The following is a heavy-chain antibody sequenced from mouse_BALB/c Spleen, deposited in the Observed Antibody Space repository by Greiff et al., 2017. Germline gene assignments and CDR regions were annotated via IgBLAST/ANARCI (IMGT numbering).Heavy chain of an antibody. CDR1: GYTFTSYW. Sequence: QVQLQQSGAELAKPGASVQMSCKASGYTFTSYWMHWVKQRPGQGLEWIGYINPSTGYTEYNQKFKDKATLTADKSSSTAYMQLSSLTSEDSAVYYCARRDGSSYVYWGQGTTLTVSS. CDR3: ARRDGSSYVY. V-gene: IGHV1-7*01. D-gene: IGHD1-1*01. J-gene: IGHJ2*01. CDR2: INPSTGYT.